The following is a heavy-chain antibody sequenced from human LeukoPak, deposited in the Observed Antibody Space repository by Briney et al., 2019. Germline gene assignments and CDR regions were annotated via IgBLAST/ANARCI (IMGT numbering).Heavy chain of an antibody. CDR2: IYSGGST. CDR1: GFTVSSEY. CDR3: AKSRGSGSNMARGVNFDY. J-gene: IGHJ4*02. V-gene: IGHV3-53*01. D-gene: IGHD3-10*01. Sequence: GGSLRLSCAASGFTVSSEYMNWVRQAPGKGLEWVAVIYSGGSTYYADSVKGRFTISRDNSKNTLFLQMNSLRVEDTALYYCAKSRGSGSNMARGVNFDYWGQGTLVTVSS.